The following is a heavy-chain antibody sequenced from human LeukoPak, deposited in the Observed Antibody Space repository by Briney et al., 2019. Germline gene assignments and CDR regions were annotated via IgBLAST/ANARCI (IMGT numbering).Heavy chain of an antibody. D-gene: IGHD3-3*01. CDR2: ISSSSSYI. CDR3: AGDKSGDY. CDR1: GFTFSSYS. Sequence: PGGSLRLSCAASGFTFSSYSMNRVRQAPGKGLEWVASISSSSSYIYYADSVKGRFTISRDNAKNSLYLQMNSLRAEDTAVYYCAGDKSGDYWGQGTLVTVSS. V-gene: IGHV3-21*01. J-gene: IGHJ4*02.